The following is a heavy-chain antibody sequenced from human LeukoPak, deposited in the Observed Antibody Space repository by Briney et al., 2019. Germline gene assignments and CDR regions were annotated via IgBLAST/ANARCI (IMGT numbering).Heavy chain of an antibody. J-gene: IGHJ4*02. D-gene: IGHD3-10*01. CDR3: ARHSDVIGAI. CDR2: IYPRDSDT. V-gene: IGHV5-51*01. Sequence: PGESLKISCKASGYTFTHQWIGWVRQKSGSGLEWMGIIYPRDSDTRYSPSFQGHVSISADTSINTAYLEWSRLEASDTAIYYCARHSDVIGAIWGQGTLVTVPS. CDR1: GYTFTHQW.